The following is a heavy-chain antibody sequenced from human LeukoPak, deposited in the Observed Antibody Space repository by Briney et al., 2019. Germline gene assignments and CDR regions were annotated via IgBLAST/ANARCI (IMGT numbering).Heavy chain of an antibody. Sequence: SSETLSLTCSVSGDSISNNNYYWGWIRQPPGKGLEWIRSIYYSGSTYYSPSLKSRVTISVDTSKNQFSLKLTSVTAADTAVYYCARHRVPHDYCGWGQGTLVTVSS. V-gene: IGHV4-39*01. CDR2: IYYSGST. CDR1: GDSISNNNYY. D-gene: IGHD4-11*01. J-gene: IGHJ4*02. CDR3: ARHRVPHDYCG.